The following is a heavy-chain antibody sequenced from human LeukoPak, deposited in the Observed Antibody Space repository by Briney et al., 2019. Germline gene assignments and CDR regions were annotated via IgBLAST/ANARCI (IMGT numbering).Heavy chain of an antibody. CDR3: ARGITGTDNWFDP. CDR2: IYYSGST. D-gene: IGHD1-20*01. CDR1: GGSISSGGYY. Sequence: PSETLSLTCTVSGGSISSGGYYWSWIRQHPGKGLEWIGYIYYSGSTYYNPSLKSRVTISVDTSKNQFSLKLSSVTAADTAVYYCARGITGTDNWFDPWGQGTLVTVSS. V-gene: IGHV4-31*03. J-gene: IGHJ5*02.